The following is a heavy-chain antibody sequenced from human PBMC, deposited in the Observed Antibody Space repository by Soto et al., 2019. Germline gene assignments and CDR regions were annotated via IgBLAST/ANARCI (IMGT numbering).Heavy chain of an antibody. D-gene: IGHD5-18*01. CDR3: ASAMATAPGFDY. J-gene: IGHJ4*02. CDR1: GLTVSNKY. CDR2: IYSGGST. V-gene: IGHV3-53*01. Sequence: GSLRLSCAASGLTVSNKYMSWVRQAPGKGLEWVSVIYSGGSTYYADSVKGRFTISRDNSKNTLYLQMKSLRTEDTAVYYCASAMATAPGFDYWGQGTLVTVSS.